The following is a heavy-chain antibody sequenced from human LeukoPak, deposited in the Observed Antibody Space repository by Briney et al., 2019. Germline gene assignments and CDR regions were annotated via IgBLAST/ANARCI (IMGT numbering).Heavy chain of an antibody. V-gene: IGHV3-33*05. J-gene: IGHJ4*02. CDR3: ARDRSRREIDY. CDR1: GFTSNPFG. Sequence: GGSLRLSCATSGFTSNPFGFHWVRQAPGKGLEWVAMVTNDGFNTYYADSVKGRFTGSRDNSKNTVYLQMNSLRVEDTAVYYCARDRSRREIDYWGQGTLVTVSS. D-gene: IGHD1-26*01. CDR2: VTNDGFNT.